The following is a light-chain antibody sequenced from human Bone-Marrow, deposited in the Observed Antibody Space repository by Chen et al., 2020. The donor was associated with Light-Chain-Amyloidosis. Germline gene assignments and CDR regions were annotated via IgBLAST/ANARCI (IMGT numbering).Light chain of an antibody. CDR1: NSTMGNHH. CDR3: GTWDSSLSVVI. Sequence: QSVLTQPPSVSAAPGQKVTISCSGSNSTMGNHHVTWYQQFPGTAPKLLIYDNNKRPSGIPDRFSGSESGTSATLGITGLQTGDEADYYCGTWDSSLSVVIFGGGTELSVL. J-gene: IGLJ2*01. CDR2: DNN. V-gene: IGLV1-51*01.